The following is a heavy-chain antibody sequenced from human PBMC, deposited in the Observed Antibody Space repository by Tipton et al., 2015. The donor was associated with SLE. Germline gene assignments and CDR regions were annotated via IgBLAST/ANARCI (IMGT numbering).Heavy chain of an antibody. CDR3: AVIDWFDY. V-gene: IGHV4-4*07. D-gene: IGHD3-9*01. Sequence: LRLSCTVSGGSISSYYWSWIRQPAGKGLEWIGSIYYIGSTNYNPSLKSRVTISVDTSKNQFSLKLSSVTAADTAVYYCAVIDWFDYWGQGTLVTVSS. CDR1: GGSISSYY. CDR2: IYYIGST. J-gene: IGHJ4*02.